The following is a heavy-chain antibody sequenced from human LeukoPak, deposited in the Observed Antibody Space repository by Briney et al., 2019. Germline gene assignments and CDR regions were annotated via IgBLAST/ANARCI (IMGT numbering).Heavy chain of an antibody. Sequence: ASVKVSCKAFGYTFTSNYMHWVRQAPGQGPEWMGVISPSGGSTTYAQKFQGRVTLTRDMSTSTDYLELSSLRSEDTAVYYCARDRDKWELRGDAFDIWGQGTMVTVSS. CDR1: GYTFTSNY. V-gene: IGHV1-46*01. J-gene: IGHJ3*02. CDR3: ARDRDKWELRGDAFDI. CDR2: ISPSGGST. D-gene: IGHD1-26*01.